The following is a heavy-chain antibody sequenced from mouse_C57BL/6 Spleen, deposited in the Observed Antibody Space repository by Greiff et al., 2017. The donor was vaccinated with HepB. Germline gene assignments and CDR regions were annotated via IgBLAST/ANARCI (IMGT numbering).Heavy chain of an antibody. Sequence: VQLQQSGPGLVQPSQSLSITCTVSGFSLTSYGVHWVRQSPGKGLEWLGVIWRGGSTDYHAAFISRLSISKDNSKSQFFFKMNSLQADDAAIYYCARSRGVYDFWFAYWGPGTLVTVSA. CDR2: IWRGGST. CDR3: ARSRGVYDFWFAY. CDR1: GFSLTSYG. V-gene: IGHV2-2*01. D-gene: IGHD2-4*01. J-gene: IGHJ3*01.